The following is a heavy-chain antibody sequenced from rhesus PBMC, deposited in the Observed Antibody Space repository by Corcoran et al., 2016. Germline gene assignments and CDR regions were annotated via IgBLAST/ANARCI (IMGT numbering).Heavy chain of an antibody. CDR1: GFTFSSYG. CDR2: INSGGGST. Sequence: EVQLVETGGGLVQPGGSLKLSCAASGFTFSSYGMSWVRQAPGKGLEWVSAINSGGGSTYYADSVKGRFTISRDNAKNTLSRQMNSLRAEDTAVYYCAKGAGYFDYWGQGVLVTVSS. CDR3: AKGAGYFDY. J-gene: IGHJ4*01. V-gene: IGHV3S5*01.